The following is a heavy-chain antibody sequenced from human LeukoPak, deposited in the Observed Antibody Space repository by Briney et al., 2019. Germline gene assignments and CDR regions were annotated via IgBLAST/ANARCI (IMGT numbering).Heavy chain of an antibody. CDR3: ASGYYGSGSYPFVY. V-gene: IGHV4-59*11. CDR1: GGSISSHY. D-gene: IGHD3-10*01. J-gene: IGHJ4*02. Sequence: SETLSLTCTVSGGSISSHYWSWIRQPPGKGLEWIGDIYYSGSTNYNPSLKSRVTISVDTSKNQFSLKLSSVTAADTAVYYCASGYYGSGSYPFVYWGQGTLVTVSS. CDR2: IYYSGST.